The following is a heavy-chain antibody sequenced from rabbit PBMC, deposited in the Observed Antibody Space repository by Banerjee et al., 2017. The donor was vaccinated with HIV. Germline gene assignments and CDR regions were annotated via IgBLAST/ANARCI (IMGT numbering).Heavy chain of an antibody. V-gene: IGHV1S40*01. J-gene: IGHJ6*01. CDR1: GFSFSSSYY. CDR2: IYTGSGST. Sequence: QSLEESGGDLVKPGASLTLTCTASGFSFSSSYYMCWVRQAPGKGLEWIGCIYTGSGSTCYASWAKGRFTISETSSTTVTLQMTSLTAADTATYFCARDIYAYPGNVYPTARLDLWGPGTLVTVS. D-gene: IGHD6-1*01. CDR3: ARDIYAYPGNVYPTARLDL.